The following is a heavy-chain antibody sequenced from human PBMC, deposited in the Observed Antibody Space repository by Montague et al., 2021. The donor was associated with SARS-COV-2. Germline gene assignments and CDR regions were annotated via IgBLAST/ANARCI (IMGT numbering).Heavy chain of an antibody. CDR3: ARGIPPVY. D-gene: IGHD1-14*01. J-gene: IGHJ4*02. V-gene: IGHV3-11*05. CDR1: GFTFSDFY. CDR2: ISSTTIYT. Sequence: SLRLSCAASGFTFSDFYMSWIRQAPGKGLECVSYISSTTIYTNYADSAKGRFTIFRDNAKNSLYLQMNSLRAEDTAVYYCARGIPPVYWGQGTLVTVSS.